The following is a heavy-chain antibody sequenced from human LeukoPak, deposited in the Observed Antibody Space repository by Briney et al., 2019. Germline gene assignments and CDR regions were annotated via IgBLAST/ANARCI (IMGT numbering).Heavy chain of an antibody. Sequence: ALVKVSCKASGYTFTGYYMHWVRQAPGQGLEWMGWINPNSGGTNYAQKFQGRVTMTRDTSISTAYMELSRLRSDDTAVYYCARAALDNSHLEWLGYYYYMDVWGKGTTVTVSS. CDR1: GYTFTGYY. CDR3: ARAALDNSHLEWLGYYYYMDV. CDR2: INPNSGGT. J-gene: IGHJ6*03. D-gene: IGHD3-3*01. V-gene: IGHV1-2*02.